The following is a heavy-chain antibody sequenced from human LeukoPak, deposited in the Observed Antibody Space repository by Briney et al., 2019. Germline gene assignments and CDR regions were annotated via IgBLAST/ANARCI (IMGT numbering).Heavy chain of an antibody. V-gene: IGHV4-34*01. CDR2: INHSGST. D-gene: IGHD2-15*01. J-gene: IGHJ6*02. CDR3: ARDRPRPTKTYCSGGSCYSNYYYGMDV. Sequence: SETLSLTCAVYGGSFSGYYWSWIRHPPGKGLEWIGEINHSGSTNYNPSLKSRVTISVDTSKNQFSLKLSSVTAADTAVYYCARDRPRPTKTYCSGGSCYSNYYYGMDVWGQGTTVTVSS. CDR1: GGSFSGYY.